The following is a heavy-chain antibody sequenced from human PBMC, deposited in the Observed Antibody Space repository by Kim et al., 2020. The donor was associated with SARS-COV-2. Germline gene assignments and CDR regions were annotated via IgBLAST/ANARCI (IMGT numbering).Heavy chain of an antibody. D-gene: IGHD6-13*01. Sequence: RVTISRDNSKNTLYLQMNSLRAEDTAVYYCAKDRWYSSSWGHDYYGMDVWGQGTTVTVSS. V-gene: IGHV3-33*06. CDR3: AKDRWYSSSWGHDYYGMDV. J-gene: IGHJ6*02.